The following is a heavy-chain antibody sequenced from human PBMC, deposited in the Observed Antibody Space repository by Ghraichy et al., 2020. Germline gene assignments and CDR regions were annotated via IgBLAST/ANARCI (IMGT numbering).Heavy chain of an antibody. CDR2: IKSKTDGGTT. Sequence: GGSLRLSCAASGFTFSNAWMNWVRQAPGKGLEWVGRIKSKTDGGTTDYAAPVKGRFTISRDDSKNTLYLQMNSLKTEDTAVYYCTTRGGSSYYYDSSGFQHDYWGQGTLVTVSS. J-gene: IGHJ4*02. V-gene: IGHV3-15*07. CDR1: GFTFSNAW. CDR3: TTRGGSSYYYDSSGFQHDY. D-gene: IGHD3-22*01.